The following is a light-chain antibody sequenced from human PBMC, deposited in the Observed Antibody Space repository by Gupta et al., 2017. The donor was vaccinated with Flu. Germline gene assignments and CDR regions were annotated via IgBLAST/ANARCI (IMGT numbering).Light chain of an antibody. CDR1: QGFSSY. Sequence: DIQLTQSPSFLSASVGDRVTINCRASQGFSSYLGWYLQIPGKAPQLLIYAASTLQSGVPSRFSGSGSGTEFTLTISRLQPDDFATYYCQQLNSYPITFGQGTRLEIK. J-gene: IGKJ5*01. CDR3: QQLNSYPIT. CDR2: AAS. V-gene: IGKV1-9*01.